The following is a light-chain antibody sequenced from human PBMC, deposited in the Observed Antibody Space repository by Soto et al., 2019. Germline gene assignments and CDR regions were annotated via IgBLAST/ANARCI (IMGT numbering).Light chain of an antibody. J-gene: IGLJ1*01. CDR3: SSKSPDF. CDR1: SSGIRDYNY. V-gene: IGLV2-14*01. CDR2: EVS. Sequence: QSAPTQPASVSGSPGQSITISCTGTSSGIRDYNYVSWYQQLPGNAPKLIMYEVSNRPSGISNRFSGSKSGNTASLTISGLQAEDEADYYCSSKSPDFFGTGTKVTVL.